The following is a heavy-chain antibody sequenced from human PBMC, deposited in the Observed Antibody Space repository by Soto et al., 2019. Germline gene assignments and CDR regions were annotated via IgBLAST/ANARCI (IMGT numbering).Heavy chain of an antibody. V-gene: IGHV4-30-4*01. CDR3: ARAQNRYGGNFLPGPYYFDY. D-gene: IGHD4-17*01. CDR1: GGSISSGDYY. CDR2: IYYSGST. J-gene: IGHJ4*02. Sequence: SETLSLTCTVSGGSISSGDYYWSWIRQPPGKGLEWIGYIYYSGSTYYNPSLKSRVTISVDTSKNQFSLKLSSVTAADTAVYYCARAQNRYGGNFLPGPYYFDYWGQGTLVTVSS.